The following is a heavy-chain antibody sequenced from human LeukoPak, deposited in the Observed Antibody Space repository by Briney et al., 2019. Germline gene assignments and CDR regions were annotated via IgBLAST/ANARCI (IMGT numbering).Heavy chain of an antibody. V-gene: IGHV4-34*01. J-gene: IGHJ4*02. D-gene: IGHD2-2*01. Sequence: WIGEINHSASTTYNPSLTSRVTISVDTAKKQFSLKLSSVTAADTAVYYCARGVVPAARGLDYWGQGTLVTVSS. CDR3: ARGVVPAARGLDY. CDR2: INHSAST.